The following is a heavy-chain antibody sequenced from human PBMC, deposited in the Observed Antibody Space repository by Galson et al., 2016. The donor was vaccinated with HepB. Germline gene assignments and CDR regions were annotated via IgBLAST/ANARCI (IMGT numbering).Heavy chain of an antibody. CDR3: AHRRTSADYGSGKDHYFDY. CDR2: IYWNDDK. D-gene: IGHD3-10*01. V-gene: IGHV2-5*01. J-gene: IGHJ4*02. Sequence: PALVKPTQTLTLTCTFSGFSLSSSGVGVGWIRQSPGKALEWLALIYWNDDKRYSPSLKSRLTITKDTSKNQVVLTLTNMDPVDTATYYCAHRRTSADYGSGKDHYFDYWGQGTLV. CDR1: GFSLSSSGVG.